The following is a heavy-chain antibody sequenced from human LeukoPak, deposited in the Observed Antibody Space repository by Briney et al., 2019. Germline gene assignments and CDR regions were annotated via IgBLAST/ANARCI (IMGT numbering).Heavy chain of an antibody. CDR2: IWYDGSNK. J-gene: IGHJ4*02. V-gene: IGHV3-33*01. D-gene: IGHD3-10*01. CDR1: GFTFSSYG. Sequence: GGSLRLSCAASGFTFSSYGMHWVRQAPGKGLEWVAVIWYDGSNKYYADSVKGRFTISRDNSKNTLYLQMNSLRAEDTAVYYCARGGEWRYFDYWGQGTLVTVSS. CDR3: ARGGEWRYFDY.